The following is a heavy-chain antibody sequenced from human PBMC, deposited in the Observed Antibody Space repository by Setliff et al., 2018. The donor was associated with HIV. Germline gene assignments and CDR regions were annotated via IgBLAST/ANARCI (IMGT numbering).Heavy chain of an antibody. CDR1: GFTFRSYC. CDR3: AKDRRGITGTKSCAWFDP. V-gene: IGHV3-23*01. CDR2: ITGDGSYT. J-gene: IGHJ5*02. Sequence: GGSLRLSCAASGFTFRSYCMAWVRQAPGKGLEWVSVITGDGSYTYYADSVKGRFTISRDNSKSTLYLQLNSLRAEDTAVYYCAKDRRGITGTKSCAWFDPWGQGTLVTVSS. D-gene: IGHD1-7*01.